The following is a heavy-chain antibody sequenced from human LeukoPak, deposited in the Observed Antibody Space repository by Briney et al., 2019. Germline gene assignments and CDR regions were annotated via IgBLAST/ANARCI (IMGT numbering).Heavy chain of an antibody. D-gene: IGHD2-2*02. V-gene: IGHV1-2*02. Sequence: GASVKVSCKASGYTFTGYYMHWVRQAPGQGLEWMGWINPNSGGTNYAQKFQGRVTMTRDTSISTAYMELSRLRSDDTAVYYCARDFQYCSSTSCYMAFDPWGQGTLVTVSS. CDR3: ARDFQYCSSTSCYMAFDP. CDR2: INPNSGGT. CDR1: GYTFTGYY. J-gene: IGHJ5*02.